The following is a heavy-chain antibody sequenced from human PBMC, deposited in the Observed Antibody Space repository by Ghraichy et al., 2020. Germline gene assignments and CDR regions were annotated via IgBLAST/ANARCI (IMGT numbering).Heavy chain of an antibody. Sequence: SQTLSLTCTVSGGSISSSSYYWGWIRQPPGKGLEWIGSIYYSGSTYYNPSLKSRVTISVDTSKNQFPLKLSSVTAADTAVYYCARRQLEGSWFDPWGQGTLVTVSS. CDR1: GGSISSSSYY. J-gene: IGHJ5*02. V-gene: IGHV4-39*01. CDR2: IYYSGST. CDR3: ARRQLEGSWFDP. D-gene: IGHD6-13*01.